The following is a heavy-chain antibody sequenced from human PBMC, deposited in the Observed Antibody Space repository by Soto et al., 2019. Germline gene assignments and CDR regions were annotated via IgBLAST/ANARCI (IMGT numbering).Heavy chain of an antibody. CDR2: IIPIFGTA. CDR1: GGTFSRYA. CDR3: ARNYDSSGYYYRVGAFDI. Sequence: GASGKVSWKASGGTFSRYALSWGRQAPGQGVEWMGGIIPIFGTANYAQKFQGRVTITADESTSTAYMELSSLRSEDTAVYYCARNYDSSGYYYRVGAFDIWGQGTMVTVSS. V-gene: IGHV1-69*13. J-gene: IGHJ3*02. D-gene: IGHD3-22*01.